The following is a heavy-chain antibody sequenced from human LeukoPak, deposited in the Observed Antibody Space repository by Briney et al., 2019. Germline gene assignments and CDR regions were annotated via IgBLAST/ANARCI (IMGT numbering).Heavy chain of an antibody. D-gene: IGHD2-2*01. V-gene: IGHV4-31*03. CDR1: GGSISSGSYY. CDR2: IYHSGST. J-gene: IGHJ5*02. CDR3: ARGRGSNS. Sequence: SETLSLTCTVSGGSISSGSYYWTWIRQPPGKGLEWIGYIYHSGSTYSNPSLKSRVTISVDTSKNQFSLKLSSVTAADTAVYYCARGRGSNSWGQGTLVTVSS.